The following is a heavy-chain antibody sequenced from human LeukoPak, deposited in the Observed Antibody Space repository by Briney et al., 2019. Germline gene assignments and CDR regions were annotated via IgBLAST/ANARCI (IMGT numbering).Heavy chain of an antibody. CDR1: GFTFSSYG. D-gene: IGHD6-6*01. CDR3: VKASSSSPQYNWFDA. Sequence: GGSLRLSCAGSGFTFSSYGMSWVGQGPGQGLVWGSVGSGTGGRTSYAASVKGRFTISRDNSTNTLYLQMNSLRAEDTALYYCVKASSSSPQYNWFDAWGQGTLVTVSS. J-gene: IGHJ5*02. CDR2: GSGTGGRT. V-gene: IGHV3-23*01.